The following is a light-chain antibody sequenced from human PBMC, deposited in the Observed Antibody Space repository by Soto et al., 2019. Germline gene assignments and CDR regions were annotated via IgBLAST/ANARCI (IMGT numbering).Light chain of an antibody. V-gene: IGLV2-23*01. CDR1: RNDIGTYNL. Sequence: QSALTQPASVSESPGPSISISCGGGRNDIGTYNLVSWYQQHPGKAPKLIIYEGNKRPSGVSNRFSGSRSGNTASLTISGLQAEDEADYYCCSYTDGSSLLFGGGTKLTVL. J-gene: IGLJ3*02. CDR2: EGN. CDR3: CSYTDGSSLL.